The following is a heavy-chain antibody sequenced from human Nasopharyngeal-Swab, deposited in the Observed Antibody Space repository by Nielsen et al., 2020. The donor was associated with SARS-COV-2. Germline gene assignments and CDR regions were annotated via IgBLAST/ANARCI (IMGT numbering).Heavy chain of an antibody. CDR2: IYHSGST. D-gene: IGHD2-2*01. CDR1: GGSTSSSNW. CDR3: ARGRRTRYCSSTSCYAHNYYYYGMDV. Sequence: SETLSLTCAVSGGSTSSSNWWSWVRQPPGKGLEWIGEIYHSGSTNYNPSLKSRVTISVDTSKNQFSLKLSSVTAADTAVYYCARGRRTRYCSSTSCYAHNYYYYGMDVWGQGTTVTVSS. V-gene: IGHV4-4*02. J-gene: IGHJ6*02.